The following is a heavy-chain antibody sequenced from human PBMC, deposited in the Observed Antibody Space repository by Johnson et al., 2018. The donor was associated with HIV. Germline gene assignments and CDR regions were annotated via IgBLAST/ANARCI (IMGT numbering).Heavy chain of an antibody. Sequence: QVQLVESGGGLVRPGGSLRLSCAASGFTLSTYGMHWVRQAPGKGLEWVAVVSYDGSNTYYADSVKGRFTTSRDNSKNTLSLQMTSLIPEDTAVYYCWYGSGTYDGPAFDIWGQGTVVIVSS. CDR2: VSYDGSNT. D-gene: IGHD3-10*01. CDR1: GFTLSTYG. J-gene: IGHJ3*02. V-gene: IGHV3-30*03. CDR3: WYGSGTYDGPAFDI.